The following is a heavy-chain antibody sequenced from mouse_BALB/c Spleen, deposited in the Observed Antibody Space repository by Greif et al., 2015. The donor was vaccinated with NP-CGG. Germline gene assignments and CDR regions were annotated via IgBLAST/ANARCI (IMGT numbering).Heavy chain of an antibody. V-gene: IGHV2-6*02. CDR2: IWSDGST. D-gene: IGHD2-4*01. J-gene: IGHJ4*01. CDR3: ARNYEITRAMDY. CDR1: GFSLTSYG. Sequence: VQVVESGPGLVAPSQSLSITCTVSGFSLTSYGVRWVRQPPGKGLEWLVVIWSDGSTTYNSALKSRLSISKDNSKSQVLLKMNGLRGDDTAMYYCARNYEITRAMDYWGQGTSVTVSS.